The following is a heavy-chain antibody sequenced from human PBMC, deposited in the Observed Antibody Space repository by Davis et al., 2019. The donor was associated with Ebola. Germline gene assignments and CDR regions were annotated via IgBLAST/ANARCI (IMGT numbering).Heavy chain of an antibody. D-gene: IGHD3-16*02. V-gene: IGHV3-23*01. J-gene: IGHJ4*02. Sequence: GGSLRLSCAASGFTFSSYAMSWVRQAPGKGLEWVSAISGSGGSTYYADSVKGRFTISRDNSKNTLYLQMNSLRAEDTAVYYCAREGITFGGVIVIPTFDYWGQGTLVTVSS. CDR3: AREGITFGGVIVIPTFDY. CDR1: GFTFSSYA. CDR2: ISGSGGST.